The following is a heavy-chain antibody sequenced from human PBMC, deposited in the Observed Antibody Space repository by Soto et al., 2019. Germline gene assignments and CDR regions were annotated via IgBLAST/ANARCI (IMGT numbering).Heavy chain of an antibody. CDR2: ISGGGGAT. J-gene: IGHJ4*02. Sequence: GGSLRLSCAASGFTFSSYAMSWVRQAPGKGLEWVSTISGGGGATYYGDSVKGRFTISRDTYKNTLSLQMNSLRGDDTAVYYCAKVASNWYYTRYYFDYWGQGTLVTVSS. CDR3: AKVASNWYYTRYYFDY. V-gene: IGHV3-23*01. CDR1: GFTFSSYA. D-gene: IGHD1-7*01.